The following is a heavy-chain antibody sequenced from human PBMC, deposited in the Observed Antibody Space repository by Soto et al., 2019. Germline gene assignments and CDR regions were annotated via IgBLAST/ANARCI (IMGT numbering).Heavy chain of an antibody. CDR3: AKGGWGSYRYDPFDY. V-gene: IGHV3-9*01. J-gene: IGHJ4*02. D-gene: IGHD3-16*02. CDR1: GFTFDDYA. Sequence: EVQLVESGGGLVQPGRSLRLSCAASGFTFDDYAMHWVRQAPGKGLEWVSGISWNSDNIGYADSVKGRFTISRDNVKNSLYLQMNSLRAEDTAVYYCAKGGWGSYRYDPFDYWGQGTLVTVSS. CDR2: ISWNSDNI.